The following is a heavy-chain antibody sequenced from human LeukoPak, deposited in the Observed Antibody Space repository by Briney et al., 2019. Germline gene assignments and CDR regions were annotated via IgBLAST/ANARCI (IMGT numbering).Heavy chain of an antibody. Sequence: ASVKVSCKASGYTFTSYDINWVRQATGQGLGWMGWMNPISGYTGFAQKFQGRVTMTGNTSISTAYMELSSLRSEDAAVYYCARGNRLYSSSWSALPFDIWGQGTMVTVSS. CDR1: GYTFTSYD. V-gene: IGHV1-8*01. CDR3: ARGNRLYSSSWSALPFDI. D-gene: IGHD6-13*01. CDR2: MNPISGYT. J-gene: IGHJ3*02.